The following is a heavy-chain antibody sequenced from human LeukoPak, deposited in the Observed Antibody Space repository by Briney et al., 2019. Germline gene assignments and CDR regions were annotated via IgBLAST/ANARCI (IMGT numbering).Heavy chain of an antibody. Sequence: PGGSLRLSCAASGFTFRNSAMHWVRQAPGKGLEWAAVIWSDGGNKFYEDSVKGRFTISRDNSKNTVYLEMSSLRVEDTAVYYCARDRGRRRMIMFGNAFDIWGQGTMVTVSS. J-gene: IGHJ3*02. CDR2: IWSDGGNK. D-gene: IGHD3-16*01. CDR3: ARDRGRRRMIMFGNAFDI. V-gene: IGHV3-33*01. CDR1: GFTFRNSA.